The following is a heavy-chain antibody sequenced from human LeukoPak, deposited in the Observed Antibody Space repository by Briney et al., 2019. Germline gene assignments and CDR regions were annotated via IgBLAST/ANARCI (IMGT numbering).Heavy chain of an antibody. CDR1: GFTFSSYW. D-gene: IGHD2-2*01. V-gene: IGHV3-7*01. CDR2: IKYDGSAK. CDR3: ARVIVLVEGASDHFDY. Sequence: PGGSLRLSCAASGFTFSSYWMTWVRQPPGKGLEWVANIKYDGSAKYYGDSVKGRFTISRDNTKNSLYLQMNSLRAEDTAVYYCARVIVLVEGASDHFDYWGQGTPATVHS. J-gene: IGHJ4*02.